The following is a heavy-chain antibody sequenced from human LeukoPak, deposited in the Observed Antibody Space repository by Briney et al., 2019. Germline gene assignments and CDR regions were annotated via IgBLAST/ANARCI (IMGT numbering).Heavy chain of an antibody. D-gene: IGHD2-2*01. J-gene: IGHJ5*02. V-gene: IGHV1-2*02. CDR1: GYTFTGYY. CDR3: AIVPAATNWFDP. CDR2: INPNSGGT. Sequence: ASVKVSCKASGYTFTGYYMHWVRQAPGQGLEWMGWINPNSGGTNYAQKFQGRVTMTRDTSISTAYMELSRLRSDGTAVYYCAIVPAATNWFDPWGQGTLVTVSS.